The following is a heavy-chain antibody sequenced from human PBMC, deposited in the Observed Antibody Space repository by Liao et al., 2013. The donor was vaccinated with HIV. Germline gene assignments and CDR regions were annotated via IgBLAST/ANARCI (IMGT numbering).Heavy chain of an antibody. CDR1: GGSFSNYY. CDR3: ARGENRDSSDVFHY. Sequence: QVQLQQWGAGLLKPSETLSLTCTVYGGSFSNYYWNWIRQSPGKGLEWIGEINHSGSTNFNPSLKSRVTISVDTSKNQFSLKLSSVTAADTAVYYCARGENRDSSDVFHYWGQGTLVTVSS. D-gene: IGHD3-22*01. J-gene: IGHJ4*02. V-gene: IGHV4-34*01. CDR2: INHSGST.